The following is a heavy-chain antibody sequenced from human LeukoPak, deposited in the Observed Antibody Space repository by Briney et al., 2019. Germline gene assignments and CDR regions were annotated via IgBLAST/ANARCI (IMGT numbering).Heavy chain of an antibody. D-gene: IGHD5-12*01. J-gene: IGHJ4*02. CDR2: ISDSGAM. CDR3: ARDGGYRGYDADC. V-gene: IGHV3-48*01. Sequence: PGGSPRLSCAASGFTFSTYSMKWVRQAPGKGLEWVSYISDSGAMYYADSVRGRFTISRENAQNSLFLQMNSLRAEDTAVYYCARDGGYRGYDADCWGQGTLVTVSS. CDR1: GFTFSTYS.